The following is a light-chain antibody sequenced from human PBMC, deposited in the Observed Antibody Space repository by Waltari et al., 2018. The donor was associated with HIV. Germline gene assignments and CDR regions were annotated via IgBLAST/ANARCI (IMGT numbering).Light chain of an antibody. CDR3: QQNDDTPYT. Sequence: DIQMTQSPSSLSASVGDTVTITCRASQSVDVYVIWYQHQPGKDPTLLNFASSSLQSGVSSMFSGSRSATDFSITITGLQPEDFATYFCQQNDDTPYTFGQGTKLEIK. CDR1: QSVDVY. CDR2: ASS. J-gene: IGKJ2*01. V-gene: IGKV1-39*01.